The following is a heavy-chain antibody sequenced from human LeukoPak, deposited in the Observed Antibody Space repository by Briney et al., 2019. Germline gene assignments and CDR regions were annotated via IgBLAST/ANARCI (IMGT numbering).Heavy chain of an antibody. V-gene: IGHV3-33*01. CDR1: GFTFSSYG. J-gene: IGHJ4*02. Sequence: GGSLRLSCAASGFTFSSYGMHWVRQAPGKGLGWVAVIWYDGSNKYYADSVKGRFTISRDNSKNTLYLQMNSLRAEDTAVYYCARDFITMVRGVINYWGQGTLVTVSS. CDR2: IWYDGSNK. D-gene: IGHD3-10*01. CDR3: ARDFITMVRGVINY.